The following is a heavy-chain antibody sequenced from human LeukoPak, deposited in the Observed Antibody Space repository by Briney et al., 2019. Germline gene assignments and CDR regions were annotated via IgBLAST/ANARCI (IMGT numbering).Heavy chain of an antibody. CDR2: IRRRAYDGTT. CDR3: SRDSHGDDVYDY. D-gene: IGHD1-1*01. CDR1: GFTFEDFA. Sequence: GSLTLSCTVSGFTFEDFAMTWVRQAPGKGLEWVGFIRRRAYDGTTDYAASVRGRFTISIDDSRNFAFLHMTSLKTEDTAIYFCSRDSHGDDVYDYWGQGTLVTVSS. J-gene: IGHJ4*02. V-gene: IGHV3-49*04.